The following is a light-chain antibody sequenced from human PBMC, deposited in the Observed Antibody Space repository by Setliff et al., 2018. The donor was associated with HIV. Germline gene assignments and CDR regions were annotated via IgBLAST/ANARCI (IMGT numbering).Light chain of an antibody. V-gene: IGLV2-14*02. CDR2: EVF. CDR3: SSYTDNSTLDV. J-gene: IGLJ1*01. CDR1: TSDIGSYNR. Sequence: QSVLTQPPSVSGSPGQSIIISCTGTTSDIGSYNRVSWYQQRPGTAPKLMIYEVFNRPSGVSYRFSGSKSGNTASLTISGLQAEDEADYYCSSYTDNSTLDVFGTGTKVTV.